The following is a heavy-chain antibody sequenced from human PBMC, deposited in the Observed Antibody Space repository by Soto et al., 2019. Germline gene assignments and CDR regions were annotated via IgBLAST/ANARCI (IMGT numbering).Heavy chain of an antibody. D-gene: IGHD4-17*01. CDR2: IWYDGSNK. CDR1: GFTFSSYG. Sequence: QVQLVESGGGVVQPGRSLRLSCATSGFTFSSYGMHWVRQAPGKGLEWVAVIWYDGSNKYYTDSVKGRFTVSRDDSKNTLYLQRNSLATEDTAVYYCVSDKEDTVGFHWGQGTLVTVSS. J-gene: IGHJ4*02. CDR3: VSDKEDTVGFH. V-gene: IGHV3-33*01.